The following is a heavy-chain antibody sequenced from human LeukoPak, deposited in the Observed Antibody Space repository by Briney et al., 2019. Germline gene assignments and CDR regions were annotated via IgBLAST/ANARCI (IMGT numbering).Heavy chain of an antibody. CDR1: GLTFSNHG. D-gene: IGHD3-22*01. Sequence: GGSLRLSCAASGLTFSNHGMNWVRQPPGKGLEWVSVIRASGGSTYYADSVKGRFTISRDNSKNTVYLQMNSLSADDTAVYYCATASPHMSSSGPGVYWGQGTLVTVSS. CDR3: ATASPHMSSSGPGVY. V-gene: IGHV3-23*01. CDR2: IRASGGST. J-gene: IGHJ4*02.